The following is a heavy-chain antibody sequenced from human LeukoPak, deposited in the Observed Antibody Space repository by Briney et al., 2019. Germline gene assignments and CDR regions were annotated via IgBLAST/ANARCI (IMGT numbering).Heavy chain of an antibody. D-gene: IGHD2-2*01. V-gene: IGHV4-4*07. Sequence: PSETLSLTCAVYGGSFSGYYWSWIRQPAGKGLEWIGRIYTSGSTNYNPSLKSRVTMSVDTSKNQFSLKLSSVTAADTAVYYCARDRRGGAAISNWGQGTLVTVSS. CDR1: GGSFSGYY. J-gene: IGHJ4*02. CDR2: IYTSGST. CDR3: ARDRRGGAAISN.